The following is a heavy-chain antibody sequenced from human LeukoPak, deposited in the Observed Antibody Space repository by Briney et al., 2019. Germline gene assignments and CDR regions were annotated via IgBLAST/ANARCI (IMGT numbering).Heavy chain of an antibody. Sequence: GGSLRLSCAVSGFTFRNYAMSWVRQAPGKGLEWVSGINDNGGSTYYADSVKGRFTISRDNSKNTLYLQMSSLTAEDTAAYYCAKYKGEKVHGDYSPRVPEIWGQGTIVTASS. D-gene: IGHD4-17*01. V-gene: IGHV3-23*01. CDR2: INDNGGST. J-gene: IGHJ3*02. CDR3: AKYKGEKVHGDYSPRVPEI. CDR1: GFTFRNYA.